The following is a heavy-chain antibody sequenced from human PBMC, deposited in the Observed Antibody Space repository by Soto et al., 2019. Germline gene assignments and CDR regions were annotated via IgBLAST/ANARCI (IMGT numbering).Heavy chain of an antibody. V-gene: IGHV2-5*02. CDR1: GFSLSTSGVG. CDR2: IYWDDGK. J-gene: IGHJ4*02. CDR3: AHSPRVPIAAASSFDY. D-gene: IGHD6-13*01. Sequence: QITLKESGPTLVKPTQTLTLTCTFSGFSLSTSGVGVGWLRQPPGKTLEWLALIYWDDGKRYSPSLKSRLTITKDTSKHQVVLTMTNMDTVDTTTYYCAHSPRVPIAAASSFDYWGQGTLVTVSS.